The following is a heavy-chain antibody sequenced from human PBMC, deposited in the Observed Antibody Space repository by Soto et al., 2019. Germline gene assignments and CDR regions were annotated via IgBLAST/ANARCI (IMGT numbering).Heavy chain of an antibody. V-gene: IGHV4-30-2*01. CDR2: IYHSGRI. J-gene: IGHJ5*02. CDR1: GGSISGGGYS. CDR3: ARVPSP. Sequence: SETLCVTCAVAGGSISGGGYSWSWIRQPPGKGLEWIGYIYHSGRIYYNPSLKSRVTISVDRSKNQFSLKLSSVTAADTAVYYCARVPSPWGQGTLVTVSS.